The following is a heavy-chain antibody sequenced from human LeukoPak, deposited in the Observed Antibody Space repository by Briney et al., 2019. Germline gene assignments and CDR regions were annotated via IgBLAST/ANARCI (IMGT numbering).Heavy chain of an antibody. CDR2: ISGSGGST. CDR3: AKGLGYYDSSGYDY. D-gene: IGHD3-22*01. Sequence: GGSLRLSCAASGFTFNNYAMSWVRQAPGKGLEWVSAISGSGGSTYHADSVKGRFTISRDNSKSTLYLQMNSLRAEDTAVYYCAKGLGYYDSSGYDYWGQGTLVTVSS. V-gene: IGHV3-23*01. CDR1: GFTFNNYA. J-gene: IGHJ4*02.